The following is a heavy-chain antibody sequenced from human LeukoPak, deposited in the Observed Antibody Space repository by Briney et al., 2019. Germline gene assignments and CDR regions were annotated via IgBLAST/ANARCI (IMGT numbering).Heavy chain of an antibody. V-gene: IGHV1-2*02. CDR2: IIPNNGGT. J-gene: IGHJ4*02. CDR1: GYTFTDYY. D-gene: IGHD4-17*01. Sequence: GASVKVSRKASGYTFTDYYMHWVRQAPGQGLEWMGWIIPNNGGTNYAQKFQGRVTMTRDTSISTAYMELSRLRSDDTAVYYCARLPSTVTTPDYWGQGTLVTVSS. CDR3: ARLPSTVTTPDY.